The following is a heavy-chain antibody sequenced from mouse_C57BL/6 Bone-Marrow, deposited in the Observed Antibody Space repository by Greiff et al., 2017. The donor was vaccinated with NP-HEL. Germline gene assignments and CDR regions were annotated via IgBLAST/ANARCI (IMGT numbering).Heavy chain of an antibody. D-gene: IGHD1-1*01. Sequence: VQLQQPGAELVRPGSSVKLSCKASGYTFTSYWMHWVKQRPIQGLEWIGNIDPSDSETHSNQKFKDKATLTVDKSSSTAYMQLSSLTSEDSAVYYCARKGLRKDFDYWGQGTTLTVSS. CDR1: GYTFTSYW. CDR3: ARKGLRKDFDY. CDR2: IDPSDSET. J-gene: IGHJ2*01. V-gene: IGHV1-52*01.